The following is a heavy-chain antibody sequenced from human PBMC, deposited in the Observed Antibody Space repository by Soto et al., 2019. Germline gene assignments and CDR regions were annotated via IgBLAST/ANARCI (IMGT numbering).Heavy chain of an antibody. CDR2: IYYSGST. CDR3: ATIYYDFWSGYLYGMDV. D-gene: IGHD3-3*01. V-gene: IGHV4-39*01. J-gene: IGHJ6*02. Sequence: NPSETLSLTCTVSGGSISSSSYYWGWIRQPPGKGLEWIGSIYYSGSTYYNPSLKSRVTISVDTSKNQFSLKLSSVTAADTAVYYCATIYYDFWSGYLYGMDVWGQGTTVTVSS. CDR1: GGSISSSSYY.